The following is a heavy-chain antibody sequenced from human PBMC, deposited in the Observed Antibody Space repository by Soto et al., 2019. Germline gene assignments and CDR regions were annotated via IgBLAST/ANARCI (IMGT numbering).Heavy chain of an antibody. D-gene: IGHD5-12*01. CDR2: ISSSGSVI. Sequence: VSLILCCAASWFDVIGYSMNWVRQAPGKGLEWISYISSSGSVIYYADSVKGRFTISRDNAKNSLYLQLNSLRDEDTAVYYCARDTLYDLWGEGTLVPVSS. J-gene: IGHJ4*02. V-gene: IGHV3-48*02. CDR1: WFDVIGYS. CDR3: ARDTLYDL.